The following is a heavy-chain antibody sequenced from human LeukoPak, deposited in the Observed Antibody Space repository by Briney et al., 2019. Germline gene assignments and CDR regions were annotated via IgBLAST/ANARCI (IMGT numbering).Heavy chain of an antibody. J-gene: IGHJ6*03. CDR1: GYTFTGYY. Sequence: ASVKVSCKASGYTFTGYYMHWARQAPGQGLEWMGWINPNSGGTNYAQKFQGRVTMTRDTSISTAYMELSRLRSDDTAVYYCARDHNYYDSSGETPYYYYYMDVWGKGTTVTISS. CDR2: INPNSGGT. CDR3: ARDHNYYDSSGETPYYYYYMDV. V-gene: IGHV1-2*02. D-gene: IGHD3-22*01.